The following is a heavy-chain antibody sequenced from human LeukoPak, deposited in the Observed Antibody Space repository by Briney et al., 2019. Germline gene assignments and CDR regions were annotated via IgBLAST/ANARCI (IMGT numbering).Heavy chain of an antibody. J-gene: IGHJ4*02. CDR2: IIPIFGTA. CDR3: ASYDSSGYYFDY. D-gene: IGHD3-22*01. V-gene: IGHV1-69*01. CDR1: GGTFSSYA. Sequence: SVKVSCKASGGTFSSYAISWVRQAPGQGLEWMGGIIPIFGTANYAQKFQGRVTITADESTSTAYMELSGLRSEDTAVYYCASYDSSGYYFDYWGQGTLVTVSS.